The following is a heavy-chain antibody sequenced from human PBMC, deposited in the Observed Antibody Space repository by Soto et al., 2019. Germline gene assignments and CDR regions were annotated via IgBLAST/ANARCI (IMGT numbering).Heavy chain of an antibody. CDR3: ARGGEGELPYWYFDL. V-gene: IGHV1-2*04. CDR2: INPNSGGT. D-gene: IGHD1-26*01. J-gene: IGHJ2*01. CDR1: GYTFTGYY. Sequence: QVQLVQSGAEVKKPGASVKVSCKASGYTFTGYYMHWVRQAPGQGLEWMGWINPNSGGTNYAQKFQGWVTMTRDTPISTAYMELSRLRSDDTAVYYCARGGEGELPYWYFDLWGRGTLVTVSS.